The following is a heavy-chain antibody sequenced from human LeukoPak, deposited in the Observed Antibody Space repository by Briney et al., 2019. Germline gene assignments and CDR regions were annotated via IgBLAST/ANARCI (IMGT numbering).Heavy chain of an antibody. Sequence: PGGSLRLSCAASGFTVSSNYMSWVRQAPGKGLEWVSVIYSGGSTYYADSVKGRFTISRDNSKNTLHLQMNSLRAEDTAVYYCAGQPYYYDSSGSVDYWGQGTLVTVSS. D-gene: IGHD3-22*01. CDR1: GFTVSSNY. J-gene: IGHJ4*02. CDR2: IYSGGST. CDR3: AGQPYYYDSSGSVDY. V-gene: IGHV3-66*04.